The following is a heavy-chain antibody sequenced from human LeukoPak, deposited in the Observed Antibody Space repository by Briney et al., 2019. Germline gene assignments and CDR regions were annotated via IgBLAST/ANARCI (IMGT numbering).Heavy chain of an antibody. Sequence: GESLKISCKGSGYSFTSYWIGWVRQMPGKGLEWMGIIYPGDSDTRYSPSFQGQVTISADKSISTAYLQWSSLKASDTAMYYCASGGYYDSSGYYGVDYWGQGTLVTVSS. J-gene: IGHJ4*02. CDR2: IYPGDSDT. CDR1: GYSFTSYW. CDR3: ASGGYYDSSGYYGVDY. D-gene: IGHD3-22*01. V-gene: IGHV5-51*01.